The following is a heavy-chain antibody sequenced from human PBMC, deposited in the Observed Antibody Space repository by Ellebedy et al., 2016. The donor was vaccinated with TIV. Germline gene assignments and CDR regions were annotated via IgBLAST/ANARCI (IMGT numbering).Heavy chain of an antibody. Sequence: ASVKVSCKASGGTFSSYGISWVRQAPGQGLEWMGGIIPIFGTANYAQKFQGRVTITADKSTSTAYLALSSLRSEDTAAYYCAAAAIRPARLYYYYGMDVWGQGTTVTVSS. CDR3: AAAAIRPARLYYYYGMDV. V-gene: IGHV1-69*06. J-gene: IGHJ6*02. D-gene: IGHD2-2*01. CDR2: IIPIFGTA. CDR1: GGTFSSYG.